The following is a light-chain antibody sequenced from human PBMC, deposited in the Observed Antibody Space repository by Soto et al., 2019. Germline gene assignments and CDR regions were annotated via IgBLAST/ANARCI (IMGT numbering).Light chain of an antibody. J-gene: IGKJ1*01. Sequence: DIQMTQSPSTLSASVGDRVTIICRASQSISTWLAWYQLKPGKAPKLLIYDASTLEGGVPSRFSGIGSGTEFTLTISGLQPDDFATYYCQHSWTCGQGTKVDIK. CDR2: DAS. CDR3: QHSWT. CDR1: QSISTW. V-gene: IGKV1-5*02.